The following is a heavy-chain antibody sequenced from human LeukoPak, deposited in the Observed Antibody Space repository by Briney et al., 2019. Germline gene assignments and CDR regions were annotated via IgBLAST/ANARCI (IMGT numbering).Heavy chain of an antibody. D-gene: IGHD3-22*01. CDR1: GGSISSYY. CDR2: IYDSGST. CDR3: ARQSISGSSLSYFDY. J-gene: IGHJ4*02. V-gene: IGHV4-59*01. Sequence: PSETLSLTCTVSGGSISSYYWSWIRQPPGKGLEWIGNIYDSGSTNYNPSLKSRVTISVDTSKNQCSLKLSSVTAADTAAYYCARQSISGSSLSYFDYWSQGTLVNVSS.